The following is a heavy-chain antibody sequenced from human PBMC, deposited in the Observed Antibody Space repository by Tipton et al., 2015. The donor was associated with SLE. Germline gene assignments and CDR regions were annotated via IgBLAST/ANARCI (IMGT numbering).Heavy chain of an antibody. CDR1: GGSISSSSYY. V-gene: IGHV4-39*07. D-gene: IGHD6-13*01. CDR2: IYYSGST. Sequence: TLSLTCTVSGGSISSSSYYWGWIRPPPGKGLEWIGSIYYSGSTYYNPSLKSRVTISVDTSKNQFSLKLSSVTAADTAMYYCARRSSWPDFDYWGQGTLVTVSS. J-gene: IGHJ4*02. CDR3: ARRSSWPDFDY.